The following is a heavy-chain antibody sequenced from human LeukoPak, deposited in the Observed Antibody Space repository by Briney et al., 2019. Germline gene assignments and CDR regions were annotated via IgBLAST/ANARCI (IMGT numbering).Heavy chain of an antibody. V-gene: IGHV1-18*01. CDR2: ISAYNGNT. Sequence: ASVKVSCKASGYTFTSYGISWVRQAPGQGLEWMGWISAYNGNTNYAQKLQGRVTMTTDTFTSTAYMELRSLRSDDTAVYYCARAPIQLWLIWVDYWGQGTLVTVSS. CDR3: ARAPIQLWLIWVDY. D-gene: IGHD5-18*01. J-gene: IGHJ4*02. CDR1: GYTFTSYG.